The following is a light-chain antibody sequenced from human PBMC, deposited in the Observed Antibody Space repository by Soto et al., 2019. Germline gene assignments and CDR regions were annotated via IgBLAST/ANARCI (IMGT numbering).Light chain of an antibody. Sequence: EIVMTQSPATLSVSPGERATLSCRASQSISSKLAWYQQKPGQAPRLLIYGASTRATGIPARFSGSGSGTEFKLTITSLQSEDLAVYYCQEYNNWHPITFGGGTKVEIK. CDR1: QSISSK. CDR2: GAS. CDR3: QEYNNWHPIT. V-gene: IGKV3-15*01. J-gene: IGKJ4*01.